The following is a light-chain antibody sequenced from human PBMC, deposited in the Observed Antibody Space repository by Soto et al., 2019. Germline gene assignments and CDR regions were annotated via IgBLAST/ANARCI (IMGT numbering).Light chain of an antibody. V-gene: IGKV3-15*01. CDR2: DAS. CDR1: QSISSN. Sequence: EIVMTQSPATLSVSPGERATLSCRASQSISSNLDWYQQKPGQAPRLLIYDASTMDTGIPARFSGSGSGTEFTLTISSRQAEDFAVYYCQQYNNWASITFGRGTRLEIK. J-gene: IGKJ5*01. CDR3: QQYNNWASIT.